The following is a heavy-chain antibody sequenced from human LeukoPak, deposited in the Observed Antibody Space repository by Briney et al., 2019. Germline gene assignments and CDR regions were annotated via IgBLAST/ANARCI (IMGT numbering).Heavy chain of an antibody. V-gene: IGHV4-61*02. CDR3: ARDAWFGAGRTFAY. D-gene: IGHD3-10*01. CDR2: IYTSGST. Sequence: SQTLSLTCSVSGDSISSGSYYWSWIRQPAGKGLEWIGRIYTSGSTNYIPSLKSRFTISVDTSKNQFSLRLSSETAADTAVYYCARDAWFGAGRTFAYWGQGTLVTVSS. J-gene: IGHJ4*02. CDR1: GDSISSGSYY.